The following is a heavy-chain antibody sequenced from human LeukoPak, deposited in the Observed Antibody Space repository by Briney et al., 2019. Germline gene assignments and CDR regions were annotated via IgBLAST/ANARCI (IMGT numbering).Heavy chain of an antibody. Sequence: SGGSLRLSCAASGFTFNIYTMYWVRQAPGKGLEWVSGIRHSDGNTYYADSVKGRFTISSDKSKSILFLQMNSLRAEDTALYYCAKGQETESRLDSWGQGTLVTVSS. CDR1: GFTFNIYT. D-gene: IGHD1-1*01. CDR3: AKGQETESRLDS. CDR2: IRHSDGNT. V-gene: IGHV3-23*01. J-gene: IGHJ4*02.